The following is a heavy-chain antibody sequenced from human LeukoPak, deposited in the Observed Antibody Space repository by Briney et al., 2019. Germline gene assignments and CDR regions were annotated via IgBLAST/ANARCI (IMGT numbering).Heavy chain of an antibody. CDR1: GGSFSGYY. CDR3: ARSLWFGELRYFDY. V-gene: IGHV4-34*01. CDR2: INHSGST. J-gene: IGHJ4*02. D-gene: IGHD3-10*01. Sequence: SETLSLTCAVYGGSFSGYYWSWIRQPPGKGLEWIGEINHSGSTNYNPSLKSRVTISEDTSKNQFSLKVSSVTAADTAVYYCARSLWFGELRYFDYWGQGTLVTVSS.